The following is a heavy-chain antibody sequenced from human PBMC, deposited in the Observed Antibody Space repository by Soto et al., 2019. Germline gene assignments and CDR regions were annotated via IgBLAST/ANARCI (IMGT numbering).Heavy chain of an antibody. CDR2: ITSDTNTI. CDR1: GFPFSIYS. Sequence: EVQLVESGGGLVQPGGSLRLTCAASGFPFSIYSMNWVRQAPGKGLEWSSYITSDTNTIKYADSVKGRSTISRDNAKNLVYLQMNSLRDEDTAVYFCARSVEGHFDYWGQGTVVTVSS. V-gene: IGHV3-48*02. CDR3: ARSVEGHFDY. D-gene: IGHD6-19*01. J-gene: IGHJ4*02.